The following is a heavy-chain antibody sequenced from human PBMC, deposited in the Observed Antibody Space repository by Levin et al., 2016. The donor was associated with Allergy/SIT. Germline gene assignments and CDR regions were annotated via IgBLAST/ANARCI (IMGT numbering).Heavy chain of an antibody. Sequence: WVRQAPGQGLQWMGVINPGGGATTYAQNFQGRVTVTRDTSTSTVYMELSSLRSEDTAVFYCARTFTEEDYFDSWGQGTLVTVSS. D-gene: IGHD3-16*01. V-gene: IGHV1-46*01. J-gene: IGHJ4*02. CDR3: ARTFTEEDYFDS. CDR2: INPGGGAT.